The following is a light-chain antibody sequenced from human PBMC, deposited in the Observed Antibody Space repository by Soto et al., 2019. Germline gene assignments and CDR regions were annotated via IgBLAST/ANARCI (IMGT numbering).Light chain of an antibody. J-gene: IGKJ5*01. Sequence: ETVLTQSPCTLSLSPGERTTLSCRASQAVRNSYVAWYQHRPGQAPRVLIFGASNRATGIPDRFSGSGSGTDFSLTISRLEPEDCAVYYCQQRSNWITFGQGTRLEIK. V-gene: IGKV3D-20*02. CDR2: GAS. CDR3: QQRSNWIT. CDR1: QAVRNSY.